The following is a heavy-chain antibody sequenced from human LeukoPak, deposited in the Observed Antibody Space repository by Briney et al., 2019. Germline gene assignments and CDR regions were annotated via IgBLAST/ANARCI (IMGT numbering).Heavy chain of an antibody. J-gene: IGHJ4*02. Sequence: PSETLSLTCTVSGGSISSYYWSWIRQPPGKGLEWIGYIYYSGSTNYNPSLKNRVTISVDTSKNQFSLKLSSVTAADTAVYYCARGKAEYYDFWSGTIFDYWGQGTLVTVSS. CDR2: IYYSGST. CDR3: ARGKAEYYDFWSGTIFDY. CDR1: GGSISSYY. V-gene: IGHV4-59*01. D-gene: IGHD3-3*01.